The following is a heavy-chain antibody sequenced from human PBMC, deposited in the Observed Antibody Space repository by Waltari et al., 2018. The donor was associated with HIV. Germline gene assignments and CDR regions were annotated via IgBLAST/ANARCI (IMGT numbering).Heavy chain of an antibody. J-gene: IGHJ4*02. CDR1: GFTFSSYW. CDR2: INSDGSRT. V-gene: IGHV3-74*01. CDR3: AGGGDYYDSSGYSPFDY. Sequence: EVQLVESGGGLVQPGGSLRLSCAASGFTFSSYWMHWVRQAPGKGLVWVSRINSDGSRTSYAECVKGRFTISRDNAKNTLYLQMNSLRAEDTAVYYCAGGGDYYDSSGYSPFDYWGQGTLVTVSS. D-gene: IGHD3-22*01.